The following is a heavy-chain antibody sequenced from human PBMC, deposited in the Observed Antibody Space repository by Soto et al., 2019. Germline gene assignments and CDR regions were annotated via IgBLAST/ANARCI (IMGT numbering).Heavy chain of an antibody. CDR1: GYSFTSYW. J-gene: IGHJ6*02. Sequence: LGESLKISCKGSGYSFTSYWIGWVRQMPGKGLEWMGIIYPGDSDTRYSPSFQGQVTISADKSISTAYLQWSSLKASDTAMYYCARGSSWTLDYYGMDVWGQGTTVTVSS. CDR3: ARGSSWTLDYYGMDV. D-gene: IGHD6-13*01. V-gene: IGHV5-51*01. CDR2: IYPGDSDT.